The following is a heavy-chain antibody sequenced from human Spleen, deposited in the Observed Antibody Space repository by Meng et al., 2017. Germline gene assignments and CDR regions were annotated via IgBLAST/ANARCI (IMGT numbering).Heavy chain of an antibody. J-gene: IGHJ4*02. CDR2: INSDGSST. CDR1: GFTFSSYW. V-gene: IGHV3-74*01. Sequence: LSLTCAASGFTFSSYWMHWVRQAPGKGLVWVSRINSDGSSTTYADSVTGRFTISRDNAKNTLYLQMYSLRAEDTAVYYCARESRWLKYWGQGTLVTVSS. CDR3: ARESRWLKY. D-gene: IGHD5-24*01.